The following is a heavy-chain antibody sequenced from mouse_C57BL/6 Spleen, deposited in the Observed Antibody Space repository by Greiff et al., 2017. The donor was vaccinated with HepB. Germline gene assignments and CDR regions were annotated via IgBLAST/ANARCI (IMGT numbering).Heavy chain of an antibody. J-gene: IGHJ2*01. Sequence: VQLQQSGPELVKPGASVKISCKASGYTFTDYYMNWVKQSHGKSLEWIGDINPNNGGTSYNQKFKGKATVTVDKSSSTAYMELRSLTSEDSAVYYCARGYYSNFLDYWGQGTTLTVSS. CDR2: INPNNGGT. D-gene: IGHD2-5*01. CDR3: ARGYYSNFLDY. V-gene: IGHV1-26*01. CDR1: GYTFTDYY.